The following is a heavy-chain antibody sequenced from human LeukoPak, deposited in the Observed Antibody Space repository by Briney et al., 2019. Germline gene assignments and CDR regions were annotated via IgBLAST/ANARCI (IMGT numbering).Heavy chain of an antibody. CDR1: GGSISSSNW. J-gene: IGHJ6*03. D-gene: IGHD1-26*01. CDR3: AREGDFTYYYYYYMDV. Sequence: PSETLSLTCAVSGGSISSSNWWIWVRQPPGKGLEWIGEIYHTGSTNYNPSLKSRVTISVDKSKNQFSLKLSSVTAADTAVYYCAREGDFTYYYYYYMDVWGKGTTVTVSS. CDR2: IYHTGST. V-gene: IGHV4-4*02.